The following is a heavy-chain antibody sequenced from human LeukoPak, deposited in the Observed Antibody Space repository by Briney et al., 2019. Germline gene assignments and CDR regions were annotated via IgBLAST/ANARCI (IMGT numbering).Heavy chain of an antibody. V-gene: IGHV3-23*01. CDR1: GITGSYFG. D-gene: IGHD3-22*01. J-gene: IGHJ4*02. Sequence: PGGSLTLSRSVSGITGSYFGMRWLRPAPGKGGEWVASLSDSGGRIKYADTVKRRFTISRDNPKNTLYLQMNSLRAEDTAVYFCAKRGVVIRVILVGFHKEAYYFDSWGQGALVTVSS. CDR2: LSDSGGRI. CDR3: AKRGVVIRVILVGFHKEAYYFDS.